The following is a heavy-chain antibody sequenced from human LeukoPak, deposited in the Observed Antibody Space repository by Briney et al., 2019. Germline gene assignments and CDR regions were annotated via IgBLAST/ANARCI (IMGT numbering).Heavy chain of an antibody. V-gene: IGHV3-43*02. J-gene: IGHJ4*02. CDR1: GFTFDDYA. CDR3: VREWYHHDSSGYYPLR. Sequence: PGGSLRLSCAASGFTFDDYAMHWVRQAPGKGLEWVSLISGDGGSTYYADSVKGRFIISRDNSKNTLYLQMNSLRVEDTAVYYCVREWYHHDSSGYYPLRWGQGTLVSVSS. CDR2: ISGDGGST. D-gene: IGHD3-22*01.